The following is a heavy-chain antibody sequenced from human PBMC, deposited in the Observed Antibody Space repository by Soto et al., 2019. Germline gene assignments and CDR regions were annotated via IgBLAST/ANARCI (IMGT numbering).Heavy chain of an antibody. CDR2: IIPIFGTA. J-gene: IGHJ3*02. V-gene: IGHV1-69*13. CDR3: ARARGYSSSWYVAFDI. D-gene: IGHD6-13*01. CDR1: GGTFSSYA. Sequence: SVKVSCKASGGTFSSYAISWVRQAPGQGLEWMGGIIPIFGTANYAQKFQGRVTITADESTSTAYMELSSLRSEDTAVYYCARARGYSSSWYVAFDIWGQGTMVTVSS.